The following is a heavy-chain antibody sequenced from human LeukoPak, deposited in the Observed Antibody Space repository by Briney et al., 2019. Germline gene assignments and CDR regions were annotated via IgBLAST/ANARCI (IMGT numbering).Heavy chain of an antibody. CDR1: GYTLTGYY. Sequence: LVGSVKDSSKTSGYTLTGYYMHWVRPAPGPRREWVGWINPNRGGTNYAQEFQGRVTMTRDTSISTAYMELSRLRSDDTAVYYCARDELKYQLLYEEDYYYYMDVWGKGTTVTVSS. CDR3: ARDELKYQLLYEEDYYYYMDV. CDR2: INPNRGGT. J-gene: IGHJ6*03. D-gene: IGHD2-2*02. V-gene: IGHV1-2*02.